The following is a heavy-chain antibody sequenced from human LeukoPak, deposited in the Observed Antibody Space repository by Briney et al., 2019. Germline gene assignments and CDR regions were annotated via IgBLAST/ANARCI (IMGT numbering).Heavy chain of an antibody. CDR2: MNPNSGNT. J-gene: IGHJ3*02. V-gene: IGHV1-8*01. CDR3: ARRRRYFDCLSYDDAFDI. CDR1: GYTFTSYD. D-gene: IGHD3-9*01. Sequence: ASVKVSCKASGYTFTSYDINWVRQATGQGVEWMGWMNPNSGNTGYAQKFQGRVTMTRNTSISTAYMELSSLRSEDTAVYYCARRRRYFDCLSYDDAFDIWGQGTMVTVSS.